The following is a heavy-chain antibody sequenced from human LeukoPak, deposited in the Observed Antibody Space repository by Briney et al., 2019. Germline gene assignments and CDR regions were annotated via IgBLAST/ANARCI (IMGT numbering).Heavy chain of an antibody. CDR2: IWYDGSDK. CDR1: GFTFNTYA. D-gene: IGHD2-15*01. CDR3: GRVGCTGGNCKPYAYYATDV. V-gene: IGHV3-33*01. J-gene: IGHJ6*02. Sequence: GGSLRLSCAASGFTFNTYAMLWVRQAPGKGLEWVAIIWYDGSDKYYADSVRGRFAISRDNSKNTLYLQMNSLRAEDTAVYYCGRVGCTGGNCKPYAYYATDVWGQGTTVTVSS.